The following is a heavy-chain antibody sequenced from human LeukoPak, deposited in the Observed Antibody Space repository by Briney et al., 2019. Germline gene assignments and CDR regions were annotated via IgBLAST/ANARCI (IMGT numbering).Heavy chain of an antibody. D-gene: IGHD1-26*01. V-gene: IGHV3-53*01. CDR2: IYSGGST. J-gene: IGHJ6*02. CDR1: GFTVSSNY. Sequence: GGSLRLSCAASGFTVSSNYMSWVRQAPGKGLEWVSVIYSGGSTYYADSVKGRFTISRDNSKNSLYLQMNSLRAEDTAVYYCARPDRIVGATTYGMDVWGQGTTVTVSS. CDR3: ARPDRIVGATTYGMDV.